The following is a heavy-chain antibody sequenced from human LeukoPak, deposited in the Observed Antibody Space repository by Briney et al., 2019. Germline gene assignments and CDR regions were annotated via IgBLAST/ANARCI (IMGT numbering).Heavy chain of an antibody. D-gene: IGHD2-2*01. Sequence: GASVTVSCKASEYTFTDNYLHWVRQPPGQGPEWMGWINPVSGGTHYVGKFQDRVTITRDTSINTAYMELSGLRSDDTAVYYCVRAKFLYCGSTSCLFDVWGQGTLVTLSS. CDR3: VRAKFLYCGSTSCLFDV. V-gene: IGHV1-2*02. CDR2: INPVSGGT. J-gene: IGHJ4*02. CDR1: EYTFTDNY.